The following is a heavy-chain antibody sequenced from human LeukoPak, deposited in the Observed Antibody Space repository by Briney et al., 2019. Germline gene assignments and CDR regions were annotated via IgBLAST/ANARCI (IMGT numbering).Heavy chain of an antibody. V-gene: IGHV4-39*01. CDR3: ARQGSGNYLSPVNY. CDR2: IYYSGST. Sequence: SETLSLTCTVSGGSISSSSYYWGWIRQPPGKGLEWIGTIYYSGSTYYNPSLKGPFTISVDTSKNQFSLKLSSVTAADTAVYYCARQGSGNYLSPVNYWGQGTLVTVSS. D-gene: IGHD1-26*01. J-gene: IGHJ4*02. CDR1: GGSISSSSYY.